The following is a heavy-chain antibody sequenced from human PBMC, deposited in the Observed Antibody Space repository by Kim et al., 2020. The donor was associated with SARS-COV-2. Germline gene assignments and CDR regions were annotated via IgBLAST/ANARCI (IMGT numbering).Heavy chain of an antibody. V-gene: IGHV3-23*01. D-gene: IGHD6-13*01. J-gene: IGHJ4*01. CDR3: ATSLIAASGVGISYDH. Sequence: GGSLRLSCAASGFTFSSYAMSWIRPAPGKVLDWLSAISFSGGSTYSADSVKVRFTISTANPKNTLYLHMNSLRADDLAVYYCATSLIAASGVGISYDHWG. CDR1: GFTFSSYA. CDR2: ISFSGGST.